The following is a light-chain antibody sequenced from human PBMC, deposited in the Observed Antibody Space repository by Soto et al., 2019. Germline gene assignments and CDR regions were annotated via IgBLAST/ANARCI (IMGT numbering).Light chain of an antibody. V-gene: IGLV2-14*03. Sequence: QSALTQPASVSGSPGQSITISCTGTNSDVGTYNVVSWYQQHPGKLPKLMIFDVSRRPSGVSDRFSGSKSGNTASLTISGLQAEDEGDSYCISYTSSSTHVFGSGTKVTVL. CDR3: ISYTSSSTHV. CDR2: DVS. CDR1: NSDVGTYNV. J-gene: IGLJ1*01.